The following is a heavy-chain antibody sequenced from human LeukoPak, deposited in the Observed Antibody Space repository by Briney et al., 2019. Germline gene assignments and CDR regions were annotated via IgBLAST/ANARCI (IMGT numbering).Heavy chain of an antibody. CDR2: ISANGGGT. CDR1: GFTFSSYS. Sequence: GGPLTLSCAASGFTFSSYSMHWVPQAPGEGLKCVYYISANGGGTYYADSVKGRFIISRDNSEKTLYLQMTSLRAEDTAVYYCVKAVSGSYYTGTPFDYWGQGTLVTVSS. V-gene: IGHV3-64D*09. CDR3: VKAVSGSYYTGTPFDY. J-gene: IGHJ4*02. D-gene: IGHD1-26*01.